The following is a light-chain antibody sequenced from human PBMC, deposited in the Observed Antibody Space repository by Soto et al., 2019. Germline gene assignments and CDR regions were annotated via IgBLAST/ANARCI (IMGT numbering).Light chain of an antibody. CDR1: QSVSSN. Sequence: EIVMTQSPATLSVSPGERATLSCRASQSVSSNLAWYQQKPGQAPRLLIYGASTRATGIPARFSGSGSGTEFTLTISSLQSEDFAVYYCQQLSGTFGQGTKVDIK. CDR3: QQLSGT. V-gene: IGKV3-15*01. CDR2: GAS. J-gene: IGKJ1*01.